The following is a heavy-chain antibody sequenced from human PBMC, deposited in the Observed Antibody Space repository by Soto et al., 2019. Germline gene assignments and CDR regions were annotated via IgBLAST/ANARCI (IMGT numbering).Heavy chain of an antibody. Sequence: PGGSLRLSCAASGFTFSSYEMNWVRQAPGKGLEWVSYISSSVSTIYYADSVKGRFTISRDNAKNSLYLQMDSLRAEDTAVYYCARGYCSSTSCYTGGFYYYYYAIDVWGQGTKVTVSS. D-gene: IGHD2-2*02. CDR2: ISSSVSTI. CDR3: ARGYCSSTSCYTGGFYYYYYAIDV. CDR1: GFTFSSYE. V-gene: IGHV3-48*03. J-gene: IGHJ6*02.